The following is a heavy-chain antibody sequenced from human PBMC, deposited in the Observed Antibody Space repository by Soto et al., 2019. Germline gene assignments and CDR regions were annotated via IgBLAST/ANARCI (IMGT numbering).Heavy chain of an antibody. Sequence: EVQLVESGGGLVKPGGSLRLSCAASGFTFSSYSMNWVRQAPGKGLEWVSSISSSSSYIYYADSVKGRFTISGDNAKNSLYLQMNSLRAEDTAVYYCARESGYYTYGMDVWGQGTTVTVSS. CDR1: GFTFSSYS. V-gene: IGHV3-21*01. CDR3: ARESGYYTYGMDV. CDR2: ISSSSSYI. D-gene: IGHD3-3*01. J-gene: IGHJ6*02.